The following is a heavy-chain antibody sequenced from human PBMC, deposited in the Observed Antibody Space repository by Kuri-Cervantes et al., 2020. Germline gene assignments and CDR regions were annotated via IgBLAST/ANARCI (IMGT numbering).Heavy chain of an antibody. D-gene: IGHD3-3*01. CDR3: ARRTPDWRIDY. V-gene: IGHV1-2*02. CDR2: INPNSGGT. J-gene: IGHJ4*02. Sequence: ASVKVSCKASGYTFTGYYTHWVRQAPGQGLEWMGWINPNSGGTNYAQKFQGRVTMSRDTSISTAYMELSRLRSDDTAVYYCARRTPDWRIDYWGQGTPVTVSS. CDR1: GYTFTGYY.